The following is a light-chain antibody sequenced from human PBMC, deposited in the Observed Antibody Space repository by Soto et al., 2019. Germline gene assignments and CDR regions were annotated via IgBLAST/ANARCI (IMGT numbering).Light chain of an antibody. CDR1: QSISSW. CDR3: QQYSSYPLT. CDR2: KAS. J-gene: IGKJ4*01. V-gene: IGKV1-5*03. Sequence: DIQMTQSPSTLSASVGDRVTITCRASQSISSWLAWYQQKPGKAPNLLIYKASSLESGVPSRFSGSGAGTEFPLTISMLQPDDFATYYCQQYSSYPLTFGGGTKVEIK.